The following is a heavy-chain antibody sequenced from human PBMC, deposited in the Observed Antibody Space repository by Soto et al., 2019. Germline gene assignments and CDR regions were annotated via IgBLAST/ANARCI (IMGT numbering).Heavy chain of an antibody. D-gene: IGHD3-10*01. V-gene: IGHV4-59*01. Sequence: QVQLQESGPGLVKPLETLSLTCTVPGGSITSYYWSWVRQPPGKGLEWIGYIYYNGNINYNPSLKSRLTIALDTSKNQFSLRRSSVTAADTAVYYCATWRVYFGSEYWGQGTLVTVSS. CDR2: IYYNGNI. J-gene: IGHJ4*02. CDR3: ATWRVYFGSEY. CDR1: GGSITSYY.